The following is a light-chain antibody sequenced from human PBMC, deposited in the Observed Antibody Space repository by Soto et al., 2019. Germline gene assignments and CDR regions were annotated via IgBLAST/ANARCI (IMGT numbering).Light chain of an antibody. CDR3: QQYNKDSPGT. CDR2: GAS. J-gene: IGKJ1*01. Sequence: DIQMTQSPSSLSASVGDRVTFTCRASQDISHFLAWYQQRPGKVPKVLIYGASILQSGVPSRFSGSGSGTEFTLTISSLQSDDVASYYCQQYNKDSPGTFGQGTKVDIK. CDR1: QDISHF. V-gene: IGKV1-27*01.